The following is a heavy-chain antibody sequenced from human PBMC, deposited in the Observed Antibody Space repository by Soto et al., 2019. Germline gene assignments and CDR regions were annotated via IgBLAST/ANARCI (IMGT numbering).Heavy chain of an antibody. J-gene: IGHJ5*02. CDR3: AKDAVSGDGVWLAES. Sequence: GGSLRLSCAASGFTFSSYAMIWVRQAPGKGLEWVSGLYGGGGHTNYADSVKGRFTISRDNSKNTLYLQMNSLRPEDTAVYRCAKDAVSGDGVWLAESWGQGTLVTVSS. D-gene: IGHD4-17*01. CDR2: LYGGGGHT. V-gene: IGHV3-23*01. CDR1: GFTFSSYA.